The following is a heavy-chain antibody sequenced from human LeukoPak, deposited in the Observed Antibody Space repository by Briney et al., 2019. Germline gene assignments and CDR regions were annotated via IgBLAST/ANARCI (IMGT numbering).Heavy chain of an antibody. D-gene: IGHD3-9*01. CDR3: ATSRPLDH. J-gene: IGHJ1*01. Sequence: AESLRLSCAAAGFTFSSYWVNWVRQAPGQGLEWVPTIKQDGSDYYYVDSLNGRFTISRDNAKNSLYLQMNNLRAEDTAVYYCATSRPLDHWGQGTLVIVSS. CDR1: GFTFSSYW. CDR2: IKQDGSDY. V-gene: IGHV3-7*05.